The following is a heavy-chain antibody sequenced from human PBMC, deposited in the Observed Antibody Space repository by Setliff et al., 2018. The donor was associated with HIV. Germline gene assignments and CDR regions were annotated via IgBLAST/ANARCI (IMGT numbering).Heavy chain of an antibody. V-gene: IGHV3-33*01. J-gene: IGHJ5*02. CDR1: GFTFSSYS. CDR2: IWYDGSNK. D-gene: IGHD1-20*01. Sequence: GGSLRLSCAASGFTFSSYSMHWVRQAPGKGLEWVAVIWYDGSNKYYADSVKGRFTISRDNAKNSLYLQMNSLRAEDTAVYYCARYKWNNWIFGWFDPWGQGTLVTVSS. CDR3: ARYKWNNWIFGWFDP.